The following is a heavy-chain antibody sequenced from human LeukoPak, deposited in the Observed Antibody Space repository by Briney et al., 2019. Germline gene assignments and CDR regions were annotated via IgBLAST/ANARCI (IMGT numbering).Heavy chain of an antibody. CDR3: EREDGGSYTLHDAFDI. Sequence: ASVKLSCKASGGTFSSYAISWARQAPGQGLEWMGGIIPIFGKANYAQKFQGRVTIPADESTSTAYMELSSLRSEDTAVYYCEREDGGSYTLHDAFDIWGQGTMVTVSS. CDR2: IIPIFGKA. J-gene: IGHJ3*02. CDR1: GGTFSSYA. D-gene: IGHD1-26*01. V-gene: IGHV1-69*13.